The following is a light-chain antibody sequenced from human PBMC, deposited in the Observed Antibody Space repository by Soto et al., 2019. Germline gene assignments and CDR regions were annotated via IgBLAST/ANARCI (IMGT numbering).Light chain of an antibody. Sequence: QSVLTQPPSASGSLGQSVSISSTGTSSDVGGYNYVSWHQQHPGKAPKVMIYEVTKRPPGVPDRFSGSKSGNTASLTVSGLQAEDEADYYCSSFAGGGNPVLLGGGTKVTVL. V-gene: IGLV2-8*01. CDR2: EVT. CDR1: SSDVGGYNY. J-gene: IGLJ2*01. CDR3: SSFAGGGNPVL.